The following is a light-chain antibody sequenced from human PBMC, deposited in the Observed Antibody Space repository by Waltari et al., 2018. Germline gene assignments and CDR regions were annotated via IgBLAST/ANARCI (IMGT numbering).Light chain of an antibody. V-gene: IGKV3-11*01. Sequence: DIVLTQSPAILSLSPGERASLSCRASQSVTNYLAWYQQQPGQAPRLLIYDTSNRATGIPARFSGGGFATDFTLTISSLEPDDFAVYYCQQRRNWPLTFGGGTKVEIK. CDR1: QSVTNY. CDR3: QQRRNWPLT. CDR2: DTS. J-gene: IGKJ4*01.